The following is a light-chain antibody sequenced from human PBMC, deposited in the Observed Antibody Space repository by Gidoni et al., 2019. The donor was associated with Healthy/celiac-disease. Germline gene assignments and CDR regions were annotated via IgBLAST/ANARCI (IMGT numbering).Light chain of an antibody. CDR1: KLGDKY. V-gene: IGLV3-1*01. J-gene: IGLJ1*01. Sequence: SYELTQPPSVSVSPGQTASITCSGDKLGDKYACWYQQKPGQSPVLVIYQDSTRPSGIPVRFSRSNSVNTATLTLSGTQAMDEADYYCQACDSSTASYVFGTGTKVTVL. CDR2: QDS. CDR3: QACDSSTASYV.